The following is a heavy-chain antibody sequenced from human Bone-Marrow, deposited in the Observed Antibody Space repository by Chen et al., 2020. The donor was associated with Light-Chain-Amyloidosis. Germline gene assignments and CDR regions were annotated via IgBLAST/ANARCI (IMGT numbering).Heavy chain of an antibody. Sequence: QVQMVQSGAEVKEPGASIKVSCKTSGYTFTDFYIHWVRQAPGQGLEWVGGINPVLGTTNYAQRFQGRVTITADKSTNTIYMVLSSLRSEDTAIYYCAKRTSMVYVDWFDPWGQGTLVTVSS. CDR3: AKRTSMVYVDWFDP. D-gene: IGHD5-18*01. V-gene: IGHV1-69*06. CDR2: INPVLGTT. J-gene: IGHJ5*02. CDR1: GYTFTDFY.